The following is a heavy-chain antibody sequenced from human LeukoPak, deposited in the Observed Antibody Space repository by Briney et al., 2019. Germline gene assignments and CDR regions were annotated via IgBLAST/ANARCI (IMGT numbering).Heavy chain of an antibody. V-gene: IGHV4-59*01. J-gene: IGHJ5*02. D-gene: IGHD1-7*01. CDR2: IYYSGST. CDR1: GGSLNSFS. CDR3: ARVSNWNYAFDP. Sequence: ETLSLTSPVSGGSLNSFSWGWVREPPREGMEWVGYIYYSGSTNYNPSLKSRVTISVDTSKNQFSLKLSSVTAADTAVYYCARVSNWNYAFDPWGQGTLVTVSS.